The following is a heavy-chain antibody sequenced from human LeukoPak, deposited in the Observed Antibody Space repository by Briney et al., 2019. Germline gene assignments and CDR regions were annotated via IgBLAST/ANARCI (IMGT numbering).Heavy chain of an antibody. CDR3: ARVLSGRGSLYDYYYYMDV. Sequence: PGGSLRLSCTVSGFTVSSNSMSWVRQAPGKGLEWVSVTYSNGRTYYADSVKGRFTISRDISKNTLYLQMNSLRAEDTAVYYCARVLSGRGSLYDYYYYMDVWGKGTTVTISS. CDR2: TYSNGRT. V-gene: IGHV3-53*01. J-gene: IGHJ6*03. D-gene: IGHD3-10*01. CDR1: GFTVSSNS.